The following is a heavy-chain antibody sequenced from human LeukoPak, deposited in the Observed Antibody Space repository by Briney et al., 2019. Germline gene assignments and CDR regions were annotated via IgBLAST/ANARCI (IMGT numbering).Heavy chain of an antibody. CDR3: ARGLAGWRPAIYFDY. CDR2: INHSGST. D-gene: IGHD2-2*01. Sequence: PSETLSLTCAVYGGSFSGYYWSWIRQPPGKGLEWIGEINHSGSTNYNPSLKSRVTISVDTSKNQFSLKLNSVTAADTAVYYCARGLAGWRPAIYFDYWGQGTLVTVSS. CDR1: GGSFSGYY. J-gene: IGHJ4*02. V-gene: IGHV4-34*01.